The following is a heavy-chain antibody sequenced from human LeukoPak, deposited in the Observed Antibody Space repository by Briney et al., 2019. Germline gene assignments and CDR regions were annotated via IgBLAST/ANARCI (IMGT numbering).Heavy chain of an antibody. V-gene: IGHV3-48*03. D-gene: IGHD1-26*01. Sequence: PGGSLRLSCAASGFTFSSYEMNWVRQAPGKGLEWVSYISSSGPTIYYADSVKGRFTISRDNAKNSLFLQMNSLRAEDTAVYYCAKDLYGSVRGYYFEHWGQGTLVAVSS. J-gene: IGHJ4*02. CDR3: AKDLYGSVRGYYFEH. CDR2: ISSSGPTI. CDR1: GFTFSSYE.